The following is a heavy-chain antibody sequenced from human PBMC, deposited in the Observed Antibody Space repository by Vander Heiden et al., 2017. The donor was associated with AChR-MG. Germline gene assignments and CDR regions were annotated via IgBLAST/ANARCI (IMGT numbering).Heavy chain of an antibody. CDR2: INPIFGTA. Sequence: QAQLVQSGAEVKKPWSSVKVYCEASGGTFSSYAISLVRRAPGQGLELMSVINPIFGTANYANEFQGRVKVTADESTCIAYMELSRLRSEDTAVDYCGKEGVGREVVTAFDYWCQGSLV. J-gene: IGHJ4*02. V-gene: IGHV1-69*01. CDR1: GGTFSSYA. CDR3: GKEGVGREVVTAFDY. D-gene: IGHD2-15*01.